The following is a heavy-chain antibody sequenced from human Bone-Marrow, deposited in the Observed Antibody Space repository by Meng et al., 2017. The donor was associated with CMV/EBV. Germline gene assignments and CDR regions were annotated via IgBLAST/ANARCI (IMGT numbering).Heavy chain of an antibody. V-gene: IGHV3-15*01. CDR2: IKSKTDGGTT. Sequence: GESLKISCAASGFTFSNAWMSWVRQAPGKGLEWVGRIKSKTDGGTTDYAAPVKGRFTISRDDSKNTLYLQMNSLKTEDTAVYYCTTDENDYVWESYRRHIWGQGTMVTVSS. D-gene: IGHD3-16*02. J-gene: IGHJ3*02. CDR3: TTDENDYVWESYRRHI. CDR1: GFTFSNAW.